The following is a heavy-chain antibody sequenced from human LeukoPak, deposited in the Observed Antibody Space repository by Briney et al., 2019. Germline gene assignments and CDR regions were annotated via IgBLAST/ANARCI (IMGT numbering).Heavy chain of an antibody. D-gene: IGHD3-22*01. Sequence: PSETLSLTCAVYGGSFSGYYWSWIRQPPGKGLEWIGEINHSGSTNYNPSLKSRVTISVDTSKNQFSLKLSSVTAADTAVYYCARGHIPPYYYDSSGYAYWGQGTLVTVSS. CDR2: INHSGST. CDR3: ARGHIPPYYYDSSGYAY. V-gene: IGHV4-34*01. CDR1: GGSFSGYY. J-gene: IGHJ4*02.